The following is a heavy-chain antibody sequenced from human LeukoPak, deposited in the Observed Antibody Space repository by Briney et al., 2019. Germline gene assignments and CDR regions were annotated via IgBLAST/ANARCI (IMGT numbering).Heavy chain of an antibody. CDR3: AKQVRVPATEYYYYYMDV. V-gene: IGHV3-23*01. Sequence: GSLRLSCAASGFTFSGYVMTWVRQPPGKGLQWVADISGSGGSTYYADSVKGRFTISRDNSKNTLYLEMNSLRAEDTAVYYCAKQVRVPATEYYYYYMDVWGKGTTVTVSS. J-gene: IGHJ6*03. CDR2: ISGSGGST. D-gene: IGHD2-2*01. CDR1: GFTFSGYV.